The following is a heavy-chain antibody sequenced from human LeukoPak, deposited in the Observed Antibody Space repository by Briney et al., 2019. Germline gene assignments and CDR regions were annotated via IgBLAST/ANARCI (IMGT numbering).Heavy chain of an antibody. CDR3: ARDVSVLRFLEWLFFLDY. CDR2: ISSSSSYI. CDR1: GFTFSSYS. V-gene: IGHV3-21*01. J-gene: IGHJ4*02. D-gene: IGHD3-3*01. Sequence: GGSLRLSCAASGFTFSSYSMNWVRQAPGKGLEWVSSISSSSSYIYYADSLKGRFTISRDNSKNTLYLQMNSLRSEDTAVYFCARDVSVLRFLEWLFFLDYWGQGTLVAVSS.